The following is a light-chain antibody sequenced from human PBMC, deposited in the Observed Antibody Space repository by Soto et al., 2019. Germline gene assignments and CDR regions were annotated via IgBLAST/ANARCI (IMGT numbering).Light chain of an antibody. V-gene: IGKV3-20*01. CDR1: QSVSNNY. J-gene: IGKJ2*01. Sequence: EVVLTQSPGTLSLSPGERASLSCRASQSVSNNYLAWYQQKPGRSPKLLIFGFSDRATGITDRFRDSGSGTDFTRTISRLESEDFAVYYCQQYGSSPPYTFGQGTKLEIK. CDR3: QQYGSSPPYT. CDR2: GFS.